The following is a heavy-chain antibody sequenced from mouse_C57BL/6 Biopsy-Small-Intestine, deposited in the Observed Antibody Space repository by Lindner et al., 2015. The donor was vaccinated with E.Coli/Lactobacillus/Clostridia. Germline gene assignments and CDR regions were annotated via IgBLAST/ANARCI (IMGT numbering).Heavy chain of an antibody. J-gene: IGHJ4*01. V-gene: IGHV1-78*01. Sequence: VQLQESGAELVKPGASVKISCRVSGYTFTDHTIHWMKQRPEQGLEWIGYIYPRDGSTKYNEKFKGKATLTADKSSSTAYMQLNSLTSEDSAVYFCARRVDYYAMDYWGQGTSVTVSS. D-gene: IGHD1-1*01. CDR2: IYPRDGST. CDR3: ARRVDYYAMDY. CDR1: GYTFTDHT.